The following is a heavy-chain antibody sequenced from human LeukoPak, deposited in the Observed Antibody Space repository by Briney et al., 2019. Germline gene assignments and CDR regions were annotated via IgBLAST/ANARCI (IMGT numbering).Heavy chain of an antibody. CDR3: ARTPRTTYYYYGTDV. CDR1: GGTFSSYA. CDR2: IIPILGIA. Sequence: SVKVSCKASGGTFSSYAISWVRQAPGQGLEWMGRIIPILGIANYAQKFQGRVTITADKSTSTAYMELSSLRSEDTAVYYCARTPRTTYYYYGTDVWGQGTTVTVSS. V-gene: IGHV1-69*04. D-gene: IGHD1-7*01. J-gene: IGHJ6*02.